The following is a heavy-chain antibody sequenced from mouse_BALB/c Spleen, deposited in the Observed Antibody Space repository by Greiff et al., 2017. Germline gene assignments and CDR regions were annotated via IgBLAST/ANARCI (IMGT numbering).Heavy chain of an antibody. J-gene: IGHJ4*01. CDR3: ARAPYDYDEAMDY. CDR2: INPGSGGT. D-gene: IGHD2-4*01. V-gene: IGHV1-54*01. Sequence: QVQLKQSGAELVRPGTSVKVSCKASGYAFTNYLIEWVKQRPGQGLEWIGVINPGSGGTNYNEKFKGKATLTADKSSSTAYMQLSSLTSDDSAVYFCARAPYDYDEAMDYWGQGTSVTVSS. CDR1: GYAFTNYL.